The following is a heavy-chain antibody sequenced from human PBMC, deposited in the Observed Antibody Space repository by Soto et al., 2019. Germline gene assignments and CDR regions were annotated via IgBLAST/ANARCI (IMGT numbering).Heavy chain of an antibody. V-gene: IGHV1-3*01. CDR2: INAGNGNT. J-gene: IGHJ4*02. Sequence: QVQVVQSGAEVKKPGATVKVSCKASEYTFTSYVVHWVRQAPGQSLEWMGWINAGNGNTKYSQKFKGRVTITRDTSAITAYMELSSLRAEDTAVYYCARELQGLYYFDYWGQGTLVTVSS. CDR3: ARELQGLYYFDY. D-gene: IGHD4-4*01. CDR1: EYTFTSYV.